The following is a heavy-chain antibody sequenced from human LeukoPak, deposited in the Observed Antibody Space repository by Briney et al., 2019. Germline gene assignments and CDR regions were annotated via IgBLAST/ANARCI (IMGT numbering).Heavy chain of an antibody. CDR2: ISAYNGNT. J-gene: IGHJ4*02. CDR1: GYTFTSYG. Sequence: GASVKVSCKASGYTFTSYGISWVRQAPGQGPEWMGWISAYNGNTNSAQNLQGRVTMTTETSTSTAYMELRSLRSDDTAVYYCARVEMGDIVVVVAASHLDYWGQGTLVTVSS. V-gene: IGHV1-18*01. D-gene: IGHD2-15*01. CDR3: ARVEMGDIVVVVAASHLDY.